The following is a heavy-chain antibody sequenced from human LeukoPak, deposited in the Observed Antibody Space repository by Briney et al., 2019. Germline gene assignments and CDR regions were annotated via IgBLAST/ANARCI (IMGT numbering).Heavy chain of an antibody. V-gene: IGHV3-15*01. CDR3: TTVLASATYYYEDRGDY. D-gene: IGHD3-22*01. J-gene: IGHJ4*02. Sequence: GGSLRLSCAAYGFTFSNAWMSWVRQAPGKGREGVGRIKSKTEGGTTDYAAPVKGRFTISRDDSKNTLYLQMNSLKTEDTAVYYCTTVLASATYYYEDRGDYWGQGTLVTVSS. CDR1: GFTFSNAW. CDR2: IKSKTEGGTT.